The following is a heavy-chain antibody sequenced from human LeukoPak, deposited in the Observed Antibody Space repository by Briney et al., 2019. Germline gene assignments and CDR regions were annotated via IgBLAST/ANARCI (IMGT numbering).Heavy chain of an antibody. V-gene: IGHV4-59*08. CDR3: ARRAPYSYEWSYLDY. D-gene: IGHD5-18*01. CDR1: GGSISSYY. CDR2: IYYSGST. Sequence: SGTLSLTCTVSGGSISSYYWSWIRQPPGKGLEWSGSIYYSGSTNFNPSLKSRVTISVDTSQNQFSLKLSSVTAADTAVYYCARRAPYSYEWSYLDYWGQGTLVTVSS. J-gene: IGHJ4*02.